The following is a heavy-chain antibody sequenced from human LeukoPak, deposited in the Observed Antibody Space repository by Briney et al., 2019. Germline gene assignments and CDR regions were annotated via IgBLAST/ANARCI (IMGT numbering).Heavy chain of an antibody. CDR2: IYYSGST. V-gene: IGHV4-38-2*01. CDR3: ASGTGSVGQWLDYYYYYMDV. CDR1: GFTFSSYW. D-gene: IGHD6-19*01. J-gene: IGHJ6*03. Sequence: GSLRLSCAASGFTFSSYWMSWVRQPPGKGLEWIGSIYYSGSTYYNPSLKSRVTISVDTSKNQFSLKLSSVTAADTAVYYCASGTGSVGQWLDYYYYYMDVWGKGTTVTISS.